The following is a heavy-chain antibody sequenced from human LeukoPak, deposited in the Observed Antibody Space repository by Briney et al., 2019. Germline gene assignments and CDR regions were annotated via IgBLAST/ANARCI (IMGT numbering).Heavy chain of an antibody. CDR1: GFTFSSYE. Sequence: GGSLRLSCAASGFTFSSYEMNWVRQAPGKGLEWVSYISSSGSTIYYADSVKGRFTISRDNAKNSLYLQMNSLRAEDTALYSCAKNLANWGNLDYWGQGTLVTVSS. J-gene: IGHJ4*02. CDR3: AKNLANWGNLDY. V-gene: IGHV3-48*03. CDR2: ISSSGSTI. D-gene: IGHD7-27*01.